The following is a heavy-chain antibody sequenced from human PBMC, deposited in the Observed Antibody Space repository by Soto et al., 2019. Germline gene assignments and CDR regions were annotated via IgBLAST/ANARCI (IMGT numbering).Heavy chain of an antibody. V-gene: IGHV3-30-3*01. D-gene: IGHD5-18*01. CDR3: ARLHEGAKGYSYGPYYFDY. J-gene: IGHJ4*02. CDR1: GFTFSSYA. Sequence: PAGSLRLSCAASGFTFSSYAMHWVCQAPGKGLEWVAVISYDGSNKYYADSVKGRFTISRDNSKNTLYLQMNSLRAEDTAVYYSARLHEGAKGYSYGPYYFDYWGQGTLVTVSS. CDR2: ISYDGSNK.